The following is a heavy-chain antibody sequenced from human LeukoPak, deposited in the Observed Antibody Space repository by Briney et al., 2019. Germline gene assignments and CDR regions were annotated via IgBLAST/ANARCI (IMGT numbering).Heavy chain of an antibody. Sequence: GGSLRLSCAASGFTFNNYAMNWVRQAPGKGLEWVSAISGSGGSTYYADSVKGQFTISRDNSKNTLYLQMNSLRAEDTAVYYCAKPYSGWTPLFDYWGQGTLVTVSS. CDR3: AKPYSGWTPLFDY. CDR2: ISGSGGST. J-gene: IGHJ4*02. D-gene: IGHD6-19*01. V-gene: IGHV3-23*01. CDR1: GFTFNNYA.